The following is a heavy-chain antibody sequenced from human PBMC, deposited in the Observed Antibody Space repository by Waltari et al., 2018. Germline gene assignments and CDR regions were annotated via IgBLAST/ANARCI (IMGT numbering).Heavy chain of an antibody. Sequence: EVLLVESGGGLVQPGGSLRLSCTASGFNFNIYTMNWVRQAPGKGLEGVSYINSASRVILYADSVRGRVTISRDNAKNSLFLQMNNLRVEDTALYYCTRGLQFAFDFWGQGTMVSVSS. CDR2: INSASRVI. D-gene: IGHD2-21*02. J-gene: IGHJ3*01. V-gene: IGHV3-48*01. CDR1: GFNFNIYT. CDR3: TRGLQFAFDF.